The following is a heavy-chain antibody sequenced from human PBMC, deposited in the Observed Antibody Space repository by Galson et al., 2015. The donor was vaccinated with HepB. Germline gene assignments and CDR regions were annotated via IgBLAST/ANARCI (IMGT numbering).Heavy chain of an antibody. CDR2: IKPSGGSK. V-gene: IGHV1-46*01. CDR3: ARGVLLWDGPDY. CDR1: GYKFTSYY. Sequence: SVKVSCKASGYKFTSYYMHWVRQAPGQGLEWMGIIKPSGGSKDYAQKFRGRLTMTRDTSTSTVFMELSSLRSEDTAVYHCARGVLLWDGPDYGGEGILVTVSS. D-gene: IGHD3-10*01. J-gene: IGHJ4*01.